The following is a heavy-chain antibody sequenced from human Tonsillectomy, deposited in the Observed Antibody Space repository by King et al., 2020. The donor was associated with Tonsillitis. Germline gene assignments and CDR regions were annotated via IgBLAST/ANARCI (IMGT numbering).Heavy chain of an antibody. CDR2: IYSGGST. J-gene: IGHJ4*02. Sequence: VQLVESGGGLIQPGGSLRLSCAASGFTVSSNYMTWVRQAPGKGLEWVSVIYSGGSTYYADSVKGRFTISRDNSKNTLYLQMNSLRAEDTAVYYCARDLMGATAGFDYWGQGILVTVSS. CDR3: ARDLMGATAGFDY. CDR1: GFTVSSNY. D-gene: IGHD1-26*01. V-gene: IGHV3-53*01.